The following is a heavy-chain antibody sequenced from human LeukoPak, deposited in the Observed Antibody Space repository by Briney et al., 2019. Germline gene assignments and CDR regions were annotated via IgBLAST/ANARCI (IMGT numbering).Heavy chain of an antibody. V-gene: IGHV3-30*04. Sequence: GGSLRLSCAASGFTFSSYAMHWVRQAPGKGLEWVAVISYDGSNKYYADSVKGRFTISRDNSKNTLYLQMNSLRAEDTAVYYCNGPVDYWGQGTLVTVSS. J-gene: IGHJ4*02. CDR3: NGPVDY. CDR2: ISYDGSNK. D-gene: IGHD2-8*01. CDR1: GFTFSSYA.